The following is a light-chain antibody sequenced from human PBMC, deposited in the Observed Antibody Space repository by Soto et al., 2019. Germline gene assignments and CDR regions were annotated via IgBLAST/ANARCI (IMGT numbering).Light chain of an antibody. J-gene: IGLJ2*01. V-gene: IGLV2-14*01. Sequence: QSALTQPASVSGSPGQSITISCTGTSSDVGGYNYVSWYQQHPGKAPKLMIYEVSNRPSGVSNRFSGPKSGNTASLTISGLQTEDESDYYCSSYTSSSTLEGVVFGGGTKLTVL. CDR3: SSYTSSSTLEGVV. CDR2: EVS. CDR1: SSDVGGYNY.